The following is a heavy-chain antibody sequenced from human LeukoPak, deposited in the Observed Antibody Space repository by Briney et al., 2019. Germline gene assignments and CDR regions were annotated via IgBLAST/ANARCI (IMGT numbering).Heavy chain of an antibody. CDR1: GFTFSSYG. CDR3: ATLLYDSSGQPEY. D-gene: IGHD3-22*01. V-gene: IGHV3-30*02. CDR2: IRYDGSNK. J-gene: IGHJ4*02. Sequence: GGSLRLSCAASGFTFSSYGMHWVRQAPGKGLEWVAFIRYDGSNKYYADSVKGRFTISRDNSKNTLYLQMNSLRAEDTAVYYSATLLYDSSGQPEYWGQGTLVTVSS.